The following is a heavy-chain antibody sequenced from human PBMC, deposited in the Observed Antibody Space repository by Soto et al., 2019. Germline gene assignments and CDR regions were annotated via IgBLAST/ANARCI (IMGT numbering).Heavy chain of an antibody. V-gene: IGHV4-39*07. J-gene: IGHJ4*02. CDR2: IYYSGST. CDR3: ARTGVAAEQDY. CDR1: GGSISSSSYY. Sequence: PSETLSLTCTVSGGSISSSSYYWGWIRQPPGKGLEWIGSIYYSGSTYYNPSLKSRVTISVDTSKNQFSLKLSSVTAADTAVYYCARTGVAAEQDYWGQGTLVTVSS. D-gene: IGHD2-8*02.